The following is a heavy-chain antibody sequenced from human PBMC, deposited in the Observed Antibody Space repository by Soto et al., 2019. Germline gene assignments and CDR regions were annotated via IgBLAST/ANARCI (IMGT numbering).Heavy chain of an antibody. V-gene: IGHV1-18*01. CDR1: GYTFTSYG. D-gene: IGHD3-10*01. J-gene: IGHJ6*04. Sequence: QVQLVQSGAAVKKPGASGKVSCKASGYTFTSYGISWVRQAPGQGLEWMGWISAYNGNTNYAQKRQVRVTMTTDTSTRTAYMELRSLRSDATAVYSCASDRPVLWFGEHSPPLLGLDVWGKGTTVTVCS. CDR2: ISAYNGNT. CDR3: ASDRPVLWFGEHSPPLLGLDV.